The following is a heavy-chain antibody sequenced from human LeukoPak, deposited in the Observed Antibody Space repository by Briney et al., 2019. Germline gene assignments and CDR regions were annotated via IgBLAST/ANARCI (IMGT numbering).Heavy chain of an antibody. J-gene: IGHJ4*02. CDR2: ISSSSSYI. CDR1: GFTFSSYS. Sequence: PGGSLRLSCAASGFTFSSYSMTWVRQAPGKGLEWVSSISSSSSYIYYADSVKGRFTISRDNAKNSLYLQMNSLRAEDTAVYYCARVSPIDYYDSSGYYYFDYWGQGTLVTVSS. D-gene: IGHD3-22*01. CDR3: ARVSPIDYYDSSGYYYFDY. V-gene: IGHV3-21*01.